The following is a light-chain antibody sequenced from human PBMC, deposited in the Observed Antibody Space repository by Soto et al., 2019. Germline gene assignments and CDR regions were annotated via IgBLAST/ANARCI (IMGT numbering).Light chain of an antibody. V-gene: IGKV3-15*01. J-gene: IGKJ2*01. CDR2: DAS. CDR1: QSVGSN. CDR3: QQYNDWLMYT. Sequence: EIVMTQSPATLSVSPWERATLSCRASQSVGSNLAWYQQRPDQAPRLLIYDASTMATAIPARFSGSGSGTEFTLTISSLLSEDFAISYYQQYNDWLMYTFGQGTMLEIK.